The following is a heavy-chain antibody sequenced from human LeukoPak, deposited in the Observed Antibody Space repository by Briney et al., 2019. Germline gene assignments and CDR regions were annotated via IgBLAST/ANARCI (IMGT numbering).Heavy chain of an antibody. CDR3: ARDLSPGEVYYFDY. J-gene: IGHJ4*02. V-gene: IGHV1-69*13. CDR2: IISIFGTA. CDR1: GGTFSSYA. Sequence: SVKVSCKASGGTFSSYAISWVRQAPGQGLEWMGGIISIFGTANYAQKFQGRVTITADESTSTAYMELSSLRSDDTAVYYCARDLSPGEVYYFDYWGQGTLVTVSS. D-gene: IGHD3-10*01.